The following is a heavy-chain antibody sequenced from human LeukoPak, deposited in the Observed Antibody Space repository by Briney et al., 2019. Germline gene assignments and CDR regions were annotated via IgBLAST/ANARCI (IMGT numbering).Heavy chain of an antibody. CDR3: ARDSLDCTNGVCLRNWFDP. CDR1: GYTFTSYA. J-gene: IGHJ5*02. Sequence: GASVKVSCKASGYTFTSYAIHWVRQAPGQRLEWMGWISAGNGNTKYSQNFQGRVTFISNTSATTAFMELSSLRSEDAAVYYCARDSLDCTNGVCLRNWFDPWGQGTLVTVSS. CDR2: ISAGNGNT. V-gene: IGHV1-3*01. D-gene: IGHD2-8*01.